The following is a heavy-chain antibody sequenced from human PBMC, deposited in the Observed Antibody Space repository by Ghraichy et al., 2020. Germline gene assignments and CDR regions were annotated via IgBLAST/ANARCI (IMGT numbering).Heavy chain of an antibody. Sequence: ASVKVSCKASGYTFTSYYLHWVRQAPGQGLEWMGIINPSSDRTISAQKFQGRVTMIRDTSTSTVYMELRSLRSDDTAVYYCARGKDVVLLPTTPYNWFDPWGQGTLVTVSS. J-gene: IGHJ5*02. CDR2: INPSSDRT. CDR3: ARGKDVVLLPTTPYNWFDP. CDR1: GYTFTSYY. D-gene: IGHD2-15*01. V-gene: IGHV1-46*01.